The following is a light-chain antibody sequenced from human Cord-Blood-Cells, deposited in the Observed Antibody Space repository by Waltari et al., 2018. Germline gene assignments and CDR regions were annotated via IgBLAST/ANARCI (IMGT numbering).Light chain of an antibody. CDR3: SSYTSSSTVV. J-gene: IGLJ2*01. Sequence: QSALTQPASVSGSPGQSITISCTGTSSDVGGYNYVSWYQQPPGNAPKILIYEVSNRPSGLSNRFSGSKSGNTASLTISWLQAEDEAEYYCSSYTSSSTVVFGGGTKLTVL. CDR1: SSDVGGYNY. CDR2: EVS. V-gene: IGLV2-14*01.